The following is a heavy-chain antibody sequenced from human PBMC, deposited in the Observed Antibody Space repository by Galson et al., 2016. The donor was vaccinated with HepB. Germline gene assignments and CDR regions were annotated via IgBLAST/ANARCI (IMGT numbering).Heavy chain of an antibody. D-gene: IGHD3-16*01. J-gene: IGHJ4*02. CDR2: INPNNGDT. V-gene: IGHV1-2*02. CDR1: GYTFIDYY. Sequence: SVKVSCKASGYTFIDYYLHWVRQAPGQGLEWMGCINPNNGDTNFGQEFRGRVSLTRDTSINTAYMELTSLRSDDTALYYCARPFFGVESYDRFDYWGQGSLVTVSS. CDR3: ARPFFGVESYDRFDY.